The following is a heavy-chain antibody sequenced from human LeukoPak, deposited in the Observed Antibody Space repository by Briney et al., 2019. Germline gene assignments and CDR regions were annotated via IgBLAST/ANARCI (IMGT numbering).Heavy chain of an antibody. CDR1: GGSFSGYY. D-gene: IGHD2-2*01. CDR2: IYSSGTT. CDR3: ARESRASRDFDY. V-gene: IGHV4-59*01. Sequence: SETLSLTCAVYGGSFSGYYWSWIRQPPGKGLEWIGYIYSSGTTAYNPSLKSRVTISVDTPKNQFSLKLSSVTAADTAMHYCARESRASRDFDYWGQGTLVSISS. J-gene: IGHJ4*02.